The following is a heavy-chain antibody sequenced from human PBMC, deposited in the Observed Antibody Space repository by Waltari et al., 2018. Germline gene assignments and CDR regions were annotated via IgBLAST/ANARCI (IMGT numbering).Heavy chain of an antibody. V-gene: IGHV3-13*01. CDR3: ARRAIDWYFDL. J-gene: IGHJ2*01. CDR1: GSTFSCYA. CDR2: IGTADDT. Sequence: EVQLVESGGGLVPPEWSLRLSCAASGSTFSCYAMHWLRQATGKGLEWVSVIGTADDTYYPGYVEGLFTSSRENTKNSLYLEMIRLRTGDTAVYYCARRAIDWYFDLWGRGTLVTVSS.